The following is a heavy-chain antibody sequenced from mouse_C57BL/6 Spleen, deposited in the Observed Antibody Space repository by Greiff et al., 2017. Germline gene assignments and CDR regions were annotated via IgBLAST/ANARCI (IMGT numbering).Heavy chain of an antibody. CDR2: IDPSDSYT. CDR3: ARRDYSYAMDY. CDR1: GYTFTSYW. Sequence: QVQLKQPGAELVKPGASVKLSCKASGYTFTSYWMQWVKQRPGQGLEWIGEIDPSDSYTNYNQKFKGKATLTVDTSSSTAYMQLSSLTSEDSAVYYCARRDYSYAMDYWGQGTSVTVSS. V-gene: IGHV1-50*01. D-gene: IGHD1-1*01. J-gene: IGHJ4*01.